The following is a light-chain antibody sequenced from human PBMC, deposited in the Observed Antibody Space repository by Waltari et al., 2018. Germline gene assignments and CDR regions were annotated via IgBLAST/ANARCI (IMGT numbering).Light chain of an antibody. CDR1: SGDVGGYNY. Sequence: QSALTQPASVSGSPGQSITISCTGTSGDVGGYNYVSWYQHHPGKAPTLMIYDVTKRPSGVSVLFSGSKSGNTASLTISGLQADDEADYYCTSYTSSITVVFGGGTKVTVL. V-gene: IGLV2-14*03. CDR3: TSYTSSITVV. J-gene: IGLJ2*01. CDR2: DVT.